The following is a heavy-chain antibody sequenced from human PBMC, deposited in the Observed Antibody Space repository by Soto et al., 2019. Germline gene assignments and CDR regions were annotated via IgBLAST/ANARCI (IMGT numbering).Heavy chain of an antibody. CDR2: ISYDGSNK. D-gene: IGHD3-10*01. V-gene: IGHV3-30*18. Sequence: QVQLVESGGGVVQPGRSLRLSCAASGFTFSSYGMHWVRQAPGKGLEWVAVISYDGSNKYYADSVKGRFTISRDNSKNTLYLQMNSLRAEDTAVYYCAKAPFGELFRFDYWGQGTLVTVSS. CDR1: GFTFSSYG. J-gene: IGHJ4*02. CDR3: AKAPFGELFRFDY.